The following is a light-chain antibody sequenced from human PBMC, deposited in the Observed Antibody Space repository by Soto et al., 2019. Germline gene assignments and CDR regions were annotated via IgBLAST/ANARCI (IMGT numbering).Light chain of an antibody. CDR3: SSFAGSDTFGDVV. J-gene: IGLJ2*01. Sequence: QSALTQPPSASGSPGQSVTISCTGSSSDVGGYNYVSWYQHHPGKAPKLIIYDVNKRPSGVPDRFSGSKSGNTASLTVSGLQAEDEADYYCSSFAGSDTFGDVVLGGGTKLTVL. CDR2: DVN. CDR1: SSDVGGYNY. V-gene: IGLV2-8*01.